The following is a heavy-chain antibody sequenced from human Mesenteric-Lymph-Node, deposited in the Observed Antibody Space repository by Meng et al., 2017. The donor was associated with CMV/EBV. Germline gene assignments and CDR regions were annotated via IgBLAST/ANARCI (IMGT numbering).Heavy chain of an antibody. Sequence: GESLKISCTASGFTFGDYAIHWVRQAPGKGLEWVAVVLHDGATKYYADSVKGRFTIFRDNSRNTLYLQMNSLRAEDTAMYYCVRDHCGGYCYGGSSPDFWGQGTLVTVSS. CDR2: VLHDGATK. CDR1: GFTFGDYA. V-gene: IGHV3-30*04. D-gene: IGHD2-21*01. J-gene: IGHJ4*02. CDR3: VRDHCGGYCYGGSSPDF.